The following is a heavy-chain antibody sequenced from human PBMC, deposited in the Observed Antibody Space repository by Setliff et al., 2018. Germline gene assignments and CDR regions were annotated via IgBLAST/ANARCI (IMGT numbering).Heavy chain of an antibody. CDR3: ARDATYYDFWSDYSPDAFDI. CDR2: IKQDGSEK. CDR1: GFTFSSYW. Sequence: QTGGSLRLSCAASGFTFSSYWMTWVRQAPGKGLEWVANIKQDGSEKYYVDSVKGRFAISRDNAKNSLYLQMNSLRAEDTAMYYCARDATYYDFWSDYSPDAFDIWGQGTMVTVS. V-gene: IGHV3-7*01. D-gene: IGHD3-3*01. J-gene: IGHJ3*02.